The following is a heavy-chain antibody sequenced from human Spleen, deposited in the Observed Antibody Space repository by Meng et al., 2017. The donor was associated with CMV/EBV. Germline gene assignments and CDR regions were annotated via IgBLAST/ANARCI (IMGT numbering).Heavy chain of an antibody. Sequence: QVQWGESGGGVVQPGRSLRLSCAASGFTFSSYAMHWVRQAPGKGLEWVAVISYDGSNKYYADSVKGRFTISRDNSKNTLYLQMNSLRAEDTAVYYCARERGKDWGQGTLVTVSS. CDR3: ARERGKD. V-gene: IGHV3-30-3*01. J-gene: IGHJ4*02. CDR2: ISYDGSNK. CDR1: GFTFSSYA.